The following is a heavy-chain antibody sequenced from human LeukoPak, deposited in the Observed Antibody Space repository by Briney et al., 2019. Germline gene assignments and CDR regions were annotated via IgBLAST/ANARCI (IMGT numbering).Heavy chain of an antibody. CDR2: IRYDGTNK. J-gene: IGHJ4*02. CDR1: GFTFRSYG. CDR3: AKDPFHWGTIYFDY. D-gene: IGHD7-27*01. Sequence: GGSLRLSCAASGFTFRSYGMHWVRQAPGKGLEWVAIIRYDGTNKYYADSVKGRFTISRDNSKSTLYLQINSLRAEDTAVYYCAKDPFHWGTIYFDYWGQGTLVTVSS. V-gene: IGHV3-30*02.